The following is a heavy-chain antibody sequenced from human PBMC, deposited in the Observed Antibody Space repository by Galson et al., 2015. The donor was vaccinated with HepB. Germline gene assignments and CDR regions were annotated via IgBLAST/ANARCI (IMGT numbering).Heavy chain of an antibody. CDR1: GYTFSNHW. CDR2: ISSDGSRA. CDR3: ARLNHSDVANYWYLDL. D-gene: IGHD1-26*01. V-gene: IGHV3-74*03. J-gene: IGHJ2*01. Sequence: SLKLSCAASGYTFSNHWMHWVRQVPGQGLEWVSRISSDGSRAKYADSVKGRFTISRDNAKNTLYLQMNSLRVEDTAVYYCARLNHSDVANYWYLDLWGRGTLVTVSS.